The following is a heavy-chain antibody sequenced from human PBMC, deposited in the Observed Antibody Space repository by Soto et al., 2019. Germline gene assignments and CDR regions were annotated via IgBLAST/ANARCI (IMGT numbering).Heavy chain of an antibody. CDR1: GYSFTNFH. D-gene: IGHD3-22*01. CDR3: AREVIGHDNYETIGYYFDH. J-gene: IGHJ4*02. V-gene: IGHV1-46*01. Sequence: QVQLSQFGAEVKKPGASVKVSCKASGYSFTNFHIHWVRQAPGQGLEWMGMIDPSGGITSDAQRLQGIITMTRDVSTSTVYMELRSLTSEDTAVYYCAREVIGHDNYETIGYYFDHWGQGTLVTVSS. CDR2: IDPSGGIT.